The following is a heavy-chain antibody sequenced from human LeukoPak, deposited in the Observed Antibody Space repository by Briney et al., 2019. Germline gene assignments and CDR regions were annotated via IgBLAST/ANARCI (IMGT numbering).Heavy chain of an antibody. D-gene: IGHD6-13*01. CDR1: AFTFSSYS. CDR2: ISTRSSYI. CDR3: ARDGDSNRDYYLDY. V-gene: IGHV3-21*01. Sequence: GGSLRLSCAASAFTFSSYSRKWVRQAPGKGLEWVLSISTRSSYIFYAASVTGRFTISRDDATNSLYLQMNSLIAEHTAVYYCARDGDSNRDYYLDYWGQGTLVTVSS. J-gene: IGHJ4*02.